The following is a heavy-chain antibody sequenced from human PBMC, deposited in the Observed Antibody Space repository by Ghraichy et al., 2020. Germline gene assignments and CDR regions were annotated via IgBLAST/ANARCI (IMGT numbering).Heavy chain of an antibody. CDR2: MNPNSGDT. CDR3: ARDPIHLYSSSRDFYLDV. CDR1: GYTFTGYY. V-gene: IGHV1-2*06. J-gene: IGHJ6*02. D-gene: IGHD6-13*01. Sequence: ASVKVSCKASGYTFTGYYMHWVRQAPGQGLEWMGRMNPNSGDTNYAQNFQGRVTMTRDTSTSTAYMELSRLRSDDTAVYYCARDPIHLYSSSRDFYLDVWGQGTTVTVSS.